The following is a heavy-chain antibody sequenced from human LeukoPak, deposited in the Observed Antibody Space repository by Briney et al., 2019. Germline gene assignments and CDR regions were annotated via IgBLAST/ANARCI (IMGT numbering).Heavy chain of an antibody. V-gene: IGHV3-72*01. CDR1: GFTFSDHY. D-gene: IGHD5-18*01. CDR2: TRNKANSYTT. CDR3: ARGGKLWPYYYFDY. J-gene: IGHJ4*02. Sequence: GGSLRLSCAASGFTFSDHYMDWVRQAPGKGLEWVGRTRNKANSYTTEYAASVKGRFTISRDDSKNSLYLQMNSLKTGDTAVYYCARGGKLWPYYYFDYWGQGTLVTVSS.